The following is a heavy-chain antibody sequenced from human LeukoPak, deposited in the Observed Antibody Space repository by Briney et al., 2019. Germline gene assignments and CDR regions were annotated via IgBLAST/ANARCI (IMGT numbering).Heavy chain of an antibody. CDR2: IYHSGST. J-gene: IGHJ4*02. CDR1: GGSISSGGYS. Sequence: SETLSLTCAVSGGSISSGGYSWSWIRKPPGKGLEWIGYIYHSGSTYYNPSLKSRVTISVDRSKNQFSLKLSSVTAADTAVYYCARGATVTTEFDYWGQGTLVTVSS. CDR3: ARGATVTTEFDY. D-gene: IGHD4-17*01. V-gene: IGHV4-30-2*01.